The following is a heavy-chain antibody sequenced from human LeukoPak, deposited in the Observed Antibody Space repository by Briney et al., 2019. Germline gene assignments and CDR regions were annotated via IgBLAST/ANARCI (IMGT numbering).Heavy chain of an antibody. J-gene: IGHJ4*02. CDR3: ARTPYYGDYVLDY. V-gene: IGHV1-2*02. D-gene: IGHD4-17*01. CDR2: INPNSGGT. Sequence: EASVTVSCKASGGTFSSYAISWVRQAPGQGLEWMGWINPNSGGTNYAQKFQGRVTMTRDTSISTAYMELSRLRSDDTAVYYCARTPYYGDYVLDYWGQGTLVTVSS. CDR1: GGTFSSYA.